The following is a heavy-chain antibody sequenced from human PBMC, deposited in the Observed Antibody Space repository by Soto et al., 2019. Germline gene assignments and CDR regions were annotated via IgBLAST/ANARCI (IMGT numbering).Heavy chain of an antibody. CDR2: ITYDGSYI. J-gene: IGHJ6*02. CDR3: ARVTPGNNLYYFSGLDV. Sequence: QVQLVESGGGVVQAGGSLRLSCAASGFTFSDYGMHWVRQAPGKGLEWVAVITYDGSYISYIDSVKGRFIISRDDSKNTLYLQINALRPEDTGVYYCARVTPGNNLYYFSGLDVWGQGTSVTVSS. CDR1: GFTFSDYG. V-gene: IGHV3-30*03. D-gene: IGHD1-1*01.